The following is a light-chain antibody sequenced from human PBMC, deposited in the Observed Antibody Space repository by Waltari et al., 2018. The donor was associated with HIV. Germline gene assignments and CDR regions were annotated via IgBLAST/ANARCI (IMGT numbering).Light chain of an antibody. CDR3: QSYDSSLTGSV. CDR1: SSHIGAGYD. CDR2: GNN. J-gene: IGLJ2*01. V-gene: IGLV1-40*01. Sequence: QSVLTQPPSVSGAPGQRVTISCTGSSSHIGAGYDVPWYRQVPGTPPKLLIYGNNNRPSGVPDRFSASKSGASPSLALTGLQAEDESDYYCQSYDSSLTGSVFGGGTKLTVL.